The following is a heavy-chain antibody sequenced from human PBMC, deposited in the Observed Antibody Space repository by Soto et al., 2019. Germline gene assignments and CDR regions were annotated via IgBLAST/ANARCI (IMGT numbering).Heavy chain of an antibody. CDR2: INPDGSDT. Sequence: PGGALRLSCAASGFTFSSYWMHWVRQAPGKGLVWVSRINPDGSDTNYADSVKGRFTITRDNAKHTLYLQINSLRAEDTAVFYSGRGVSDSPMAPGYWGQGTLVTVSS. V-gene: IGHV3-74*01. J-gene: IGHJ4*02. D-gene: IGHD5-18*01. CDR3: GRGVSDSPMAPGY. CDR1: GFTFSSYW.